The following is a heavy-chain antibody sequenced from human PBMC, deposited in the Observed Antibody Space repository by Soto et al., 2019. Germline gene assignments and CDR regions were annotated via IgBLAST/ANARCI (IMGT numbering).Heavy chain of an antibody. CDR1: GFTFSSYA. V-gene: IGHV3-30-3*01. CDR2: ISYDGSNK. CDR3: ARDNPWDWYFDL. Sequence: QVQLVESGGGVVQPGRSLRLSCAASGFTFSSYAMPWVRQAPGKGLEWVAVISYDGSNKYYADSVKGRFTISRDNSKNMLYLQMNSLRAEDTAVYYCARDNPWDWYFDLWGRGTLVTVSS. D-gene: IGHD7-27*01. J-gene: IGHJ2*01.